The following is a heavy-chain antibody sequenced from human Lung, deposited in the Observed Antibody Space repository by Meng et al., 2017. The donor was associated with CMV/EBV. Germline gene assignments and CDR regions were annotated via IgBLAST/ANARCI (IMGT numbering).Heavy chain of an antibody. CDR1: GFNFKIYG. Sequence: GESXKISXTTSGFNFKIYGMHWVRQLPGEGLEWVAFIRYDEKTKYYADSVKGRFTIFRDNSRSTLYPQMNSLRVEDTAIYYCVKDFPGDCYPLCYYFSHGMDVWGQGXTVTVSS. D-gene: IGHD2-21*01. CDR3: VKDFPGDCYPLCYYFSHGMDV. CDR2: IRYDEKTK. J-gene: IGHJ6*02. V-gene: IGHV3-30*02.